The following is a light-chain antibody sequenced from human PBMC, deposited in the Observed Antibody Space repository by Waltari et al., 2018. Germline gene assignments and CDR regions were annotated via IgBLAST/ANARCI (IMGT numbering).Light chain of an antibody. J-gene: IGLJ1*01. CDR3: CSYVARSFYV. V-gene: IGLV2-23*02. Sequence: QSALTQPASVSGSPGQSITIPCLATTSDVGSYVLVSWYQQHPDKAPKLLIYEVSKWPSGVSTRFSGSKSGTTASLTISGLQAEDEADYYCCSYVARSFYVFGTGTKVTV. CDR2: EVS. CDR1: TSDVGSYVL.